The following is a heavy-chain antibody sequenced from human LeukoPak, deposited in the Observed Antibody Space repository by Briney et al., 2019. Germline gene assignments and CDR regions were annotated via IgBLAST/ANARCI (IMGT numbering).Heavy chain of an antibody. CDR3: ARGPNTGGLDY. D-gene: IGHD5-18*01. Sequence: GGSLRLSCAASGFTVSSNYINWVRQAPGKGLEWVSLIYGSTSADYADSVKGRFTISRDTSMNTVYLQMNSLRAEDTAVYYCARGPNTGGLDYWGQGTLVTVSS. CDR1: GFTVSSNY. J-gene: IGHJ4*02. CDR2: IYGSTSA. V-gene: IGHV3-66*01.